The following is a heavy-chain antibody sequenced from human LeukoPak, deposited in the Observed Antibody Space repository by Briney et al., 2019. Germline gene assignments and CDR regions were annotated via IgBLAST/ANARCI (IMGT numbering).Heavy chain of an antibody. D-gene: IGHD3-22*01. CDR1: GGSFSSYY. CDR2: IYTSGST. Sequence: SETLSLTCAVYGGSFSSYYWSWIRQPAGKGLEWIGRIYTSGSTNYNPSLKSRVTMSVDTSKNQFSLKLSSVTAADTAVYYCAGDPGSGYYADAFDIWGQGTMVTVSS. V-gene: IGHV4-59*10. CDR3: AGDPGSGYYADAFDI. J-gene: IGHJ3*02.